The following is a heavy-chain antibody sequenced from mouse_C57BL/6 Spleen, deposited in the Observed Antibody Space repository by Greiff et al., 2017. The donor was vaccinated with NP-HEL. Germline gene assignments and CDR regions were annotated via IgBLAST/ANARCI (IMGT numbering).Heavy chain of an antibody. CDR3: ARYYDYDFDY. Sequence: QVQLKQPGAELVMPGASVKLSCKASGYTFTSYWMHWVKQRPGQGLEWIGEIDPSDSYTNYNQKFKGKSTLTVDKSSSTAYMQLSSLTSEDSAVYYCARYYDYDFDYWGQGTTLTVSS. D-gene: IGHD2-4*01. CDR1: GYTFTSYW. J-gene: IGHJ2*01. CDR2: IDPSDSYT. V-gene: IGHV1-69*01.